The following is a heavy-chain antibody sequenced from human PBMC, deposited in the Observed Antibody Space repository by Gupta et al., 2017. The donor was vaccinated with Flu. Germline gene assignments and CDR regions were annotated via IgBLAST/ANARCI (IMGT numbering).Heavy chain of an antibody. V-gene: IGHV1-3*01. D-gene: IGHD6-13*01. Sequence: QVQLVQSGAEVKKPGASVKVSCKASGYTFTSYAMHWVRQAPGQRLEWMGWINAGNGNTKYSQKFQGRVTITRDTSASTAYMELSSLRSEDTAVYYCARGGGGSSWTYDAFDIWGQGTMVTVSS. CDR1: GYTFTSYA. J-gene: IGHJ3*02. CDR3: ARGGGGSSWTYDAFDI. CDR2: INAGNGNT.